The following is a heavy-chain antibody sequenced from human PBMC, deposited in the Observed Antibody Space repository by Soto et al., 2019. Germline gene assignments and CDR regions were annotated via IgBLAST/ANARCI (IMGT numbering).Heavy chain of an antibody. Sequence: ASVKVSCKASGYTFTGYYMHWVRQAPGQGLEWMGWINPNSGGTNYAQKFQGWVTMTRDTSISTAYMELSRLRSDDTAVYYCARGGSLWFWELSAYSSGMDVWGQGTTVTVS. CDR1: GYTFTGYY. CDR3: ARGGSLWFWELSAYSSGMDV. D-gene: IGHD3-10*01. CDR2: INPNSGGT. V-gene: IGHV1-2*04. J-gene: IGHJ6*02.